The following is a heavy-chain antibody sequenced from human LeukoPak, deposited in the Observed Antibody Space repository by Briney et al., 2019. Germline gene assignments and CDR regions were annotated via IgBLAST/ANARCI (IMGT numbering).Heavy chain of an antibody. D-gene: IGHD1-20*01. J-gene: IGHJ4*02. CDR2: IYSSGST. CDR1: GASINSGSNY. V-gene: IGHV4-39*07. CDR3: ARGTLYNWNVLDY. Sequence: SETLSLTCRVSGASINSGSNYWGWIRQPPGKTLEWIGSIYSSGSTYYNPSLKSRVIIMIDTPKNHFSLTLSSVTAADTAVYYCARGTLYNWNVLDYWGQGTLVTISS.